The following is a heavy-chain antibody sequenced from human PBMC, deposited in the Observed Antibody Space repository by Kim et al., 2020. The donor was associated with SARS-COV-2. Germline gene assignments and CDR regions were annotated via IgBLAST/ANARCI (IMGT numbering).Heavy chain of an antibody. CDR3: ARHLSITMVRGVTNYYYGMDV. Sequence: GESLKISCKGSGYSFTSYWISWVRQMPGKGLEWMGRIDPSDSYTNYSPSFQGHVTISADKSISTAYLQWSSLKASDTAMYYCARHLSITMVRGVTNYYYGMDVWGQGTTVTVSS. V-gene: IGHV5-10-1*01. J-gene: IGHJ6*02. CDR1: GYSFTSYW. CDR2: IDPSDSYT. D-gene: IGHD3-10*01.